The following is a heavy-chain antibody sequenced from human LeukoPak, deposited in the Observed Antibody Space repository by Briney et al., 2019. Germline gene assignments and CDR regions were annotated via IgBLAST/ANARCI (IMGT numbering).Heavy chain of an antibody. D-gene: IGHD3-22*01. V-gene: IGHV5-51*01. CDR2: IYPGDSET. CDR3: ARDSVDSSGYFDI. CDR1: GYIFTSYW. J-gene: IGHJ3*02. Sequence: GESLKISCKGSGYIFTSYWVGWVRQMPGKGLEWMGIIYPGDSETRYSPSFQGQVTISADKSISTAYLQWSSLKASDTAMYYCARDSVDSSGYFDIWGQGTMVTVSS.